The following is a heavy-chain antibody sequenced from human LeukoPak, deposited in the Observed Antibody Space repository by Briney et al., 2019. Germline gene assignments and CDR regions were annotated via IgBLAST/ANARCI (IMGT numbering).Heavy chain of an antibody. J-gene: IGHJ4*02. D-gene: IGHD5-18*01. CDR2: ISAYNGNT. Sequence: ASVKVSCKASGYTFTSYDINWVRQATGQGLEWMGWISAYNGNTNYAQKLQGRVTMTTDTSTSTAYMELRSLRSDDTAVYYCARDTAMGSRFNYWGQGTLVTVSS. CDR1: GYTFTSYD. V-gene: IGHV1-18*01. CDR3: ARDTAMGSRFNY.